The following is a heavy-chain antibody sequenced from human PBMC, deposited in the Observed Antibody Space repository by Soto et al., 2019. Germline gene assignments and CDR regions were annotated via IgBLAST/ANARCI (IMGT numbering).Heavy chain of an antibody. V-gene: IGHV3-64D*06. CDR1: GFTFSSYA. J-gene: IGHJ4*02. CDR3: LKPYDY. CDR2: ISSNGGST. Sequence: LRLSCAASGFTFSSYAMHWVRQAPGKGLEYVSAISSNGGSTYYANSVKGRFTISRDNSMNTLYLQMSSLRTEDTAVYYCLKPYDYWGQGTLVTVSS.